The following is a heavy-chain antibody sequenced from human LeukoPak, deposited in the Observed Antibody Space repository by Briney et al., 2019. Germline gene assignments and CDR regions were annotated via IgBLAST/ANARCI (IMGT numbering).Heavy chain of an antibody. V-gene: IGHV3-48*01. CDR2: ISGSSGII. CDR3: ARTLRFFRFLDV. D-gene: IGHD3-3*01. CDR1: GFTFNTYT. Sequence: PGGSLRLSCAASGFTFNTYTMNWVRQAPGKGLEWVSYISGSSGIIDYADSVRGRFTISRDNAKNSLYLQMNSLRAEDTAVYYCARTLRFFRFLDVWGQGTTVTVSS. J-gene: IGHJ6*02.